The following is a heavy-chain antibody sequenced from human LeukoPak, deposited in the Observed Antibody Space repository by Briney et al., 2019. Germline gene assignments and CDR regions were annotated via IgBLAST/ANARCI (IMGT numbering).Heavy chain of an antibody. J-gene: IGHJ5*02. V-gene: IGHV1-2*02. CDR3: ARDTSWFDP. Sequence: GASVKVSCKASGYTFSDYYIHWVRQAPGQGLEWMGWINPNSGGTNSAQKFQGRVTMTRDTSISTAYMELSRLRSDDTAVYYCARDTSWFDPWGQGTLVTVSS. CDR1: GYTFSDYY. D-gene: IGHD1-26*01. CDR2: INPNSGGT.